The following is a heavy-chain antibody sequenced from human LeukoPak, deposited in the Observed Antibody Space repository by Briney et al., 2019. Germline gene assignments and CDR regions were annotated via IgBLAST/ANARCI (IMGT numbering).Heavy chain of an antibody. J-gene: IGHJ3*02. D-gene: IGHD2-2*01. V-gene: IGHV4-59*01. CDR3: ARGSTVSLGAFDI. CDR1: GGSISRYY. Sequence: SETLSLTCTVSGGSISRYYWSWIRQPPGKGLEWIGYIYYSGSTNYNPSLKSRVTISVDTSKNQFSLKLSSVTAADTAVYYCARGSTVSLGAFDIWGQGTMVTVSS. CDR2: IYYSGST.